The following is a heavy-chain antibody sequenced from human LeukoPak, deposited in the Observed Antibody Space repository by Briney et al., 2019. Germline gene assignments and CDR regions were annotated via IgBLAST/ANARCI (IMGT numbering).Heavy chain of an antibody. CDR2: IYSSGNT. CDR1: GGSISSYY. V-gene: IGHV4-59*08. D-gene: IGHD5-12*01. CDR3: ARRGGYSGYEQV. Sequence: SETLSLTCSVSGGSISSYYWSWIRQPPGQGLEWIGYIYSSGNTNYNPSLKSRVAISVDTSKNQFSLNLSSVTAADTAVYYCARRGGYSGYEQVWGQGTLVTVSS. J-gene: IGHJ4*02.